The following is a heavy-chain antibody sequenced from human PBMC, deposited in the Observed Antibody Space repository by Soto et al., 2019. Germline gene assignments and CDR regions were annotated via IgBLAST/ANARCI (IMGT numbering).Heavy chain of an antibody. CDR2: IYPGDSDT. J-gene: IGHJ5*02. CDR3: ARQYCSSTSCYPNWFDP. D-gene: IGHD2-2*01. CDR1: GYSFTSYW. V-gene: IGHV5-51*01. Sequence: VEALKSSCKGSGYSFTSYWIGWVRQMPGKGLEWMGIIYPGDSDTRYSPSFQGQVTISADKSISTAYLQWSSLKASDTAMYYCARQYCSSTSCYPNWFDPWGQGTLVTVSS.